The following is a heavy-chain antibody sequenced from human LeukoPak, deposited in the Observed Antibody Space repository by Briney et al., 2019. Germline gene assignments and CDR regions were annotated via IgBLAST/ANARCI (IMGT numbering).Heavy chain of an antibody. CDR3: ARVPQPTRAVGWYYFDY. D-gene: IGHD6-19*01. CDR2: ISYDGSNK. V-gene: IGHV3-30-3*01. J-gene: IGHJ4*02. Sequence: GRSLRLSCAASGFTFSSYAMHWVRQAPGKGLEWVAVISYDGSNKYYADSVKGRFTISRDNSKNTLYLQMNSLRAEDTAVYYCARVPQPTRAVGWYYFDYWGQGTLVTVSS. CDR1: GFTFSSYA.